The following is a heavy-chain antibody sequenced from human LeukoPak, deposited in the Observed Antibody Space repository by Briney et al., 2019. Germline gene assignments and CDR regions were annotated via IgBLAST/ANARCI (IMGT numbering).Heavy chain of an antibody. D-gene: IGHD5-18*01. CDR1: GGSFSSYA. CDR2: IIPIFGTA. Sequence: SVKVSCKASGGSFSSYAISWVRQAPGQGREWMGRIIPIFGTANYAQRFQDRVTITADIVSSTAYMELTSLTSGDTAVYFCAKQGAARQDYYMDVWGNGTTVTVSS. J-gene: IGHJ6*03. CDR3: AKQGAARQDYYMDV. V-gene: IGHV1-69*06.